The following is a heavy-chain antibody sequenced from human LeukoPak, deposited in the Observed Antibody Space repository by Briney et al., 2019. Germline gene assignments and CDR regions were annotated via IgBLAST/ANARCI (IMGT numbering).Heavy chain of an antibody. J-gene: IGHJ6*02. D-gene: IGHD6-13*01. V-gene: IGHV3-21*01. Sequence: GSLSLSCAASGFTFSSYSMNWVRQAPGKGLEWVSSISSSSSYTYYADSVKGRFTISRDNAKNSLYLQMNSLRAEDTAVYYCARERTGYSSSWSHYYYYGMDVWGQGTTVTVSS. CDR2: ISSSSSYT. CDR3: ARERTGYSSSWSHYYYYGMDV. CDR1: GFTFSSYS.